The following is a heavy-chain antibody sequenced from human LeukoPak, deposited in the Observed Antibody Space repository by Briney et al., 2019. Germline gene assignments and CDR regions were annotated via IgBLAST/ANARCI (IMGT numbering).Heavy chain of an antibody. CDR1: GYTFTSYG. V-gene: IGHV1-18*01. CDR3: ARDCPVVPAASYYFDY. Sequence: ASVKVSCKASGYTFTSYGISWVRQAPGQGLEWMGWISAYNGNTNYAQKLQGRVTMTTDTSTSTAYMELRSLRSDDTAVYYCARDCPVVPAASYYFDYWGQGTLVTVSS. J-gene: IGHJ4*02. CDR2: ISAYNGNT. D-gene: IGHD2-2*01.